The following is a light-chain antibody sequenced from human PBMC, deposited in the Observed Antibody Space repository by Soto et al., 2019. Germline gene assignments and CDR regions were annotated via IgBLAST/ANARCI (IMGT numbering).Light chain of an antibody. CDR1: QSISSW. Sequence: DIRMTQSPSTLSSSVGDRVTITCRAGQSISSWLAWYQQKPGKAPKLLIYDASSLESGVPSRFSGSGSGTEFTLTISSLQPDDFATYYCQQYDSYSLTFGGGTKVDVK. CDR2: DAS. J-gene: IGKJ4*01. CDR3: QQYDSYSLT. V-gene: IGKV1-5*01.